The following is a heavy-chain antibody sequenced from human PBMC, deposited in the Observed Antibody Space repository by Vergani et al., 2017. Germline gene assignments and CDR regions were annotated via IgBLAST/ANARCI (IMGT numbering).Heavy chain of an antibody. CDR3: AREEYSSSPGWFDP. Sequence: QVQLQQWGAGLLKPSETLSLTCAVYGGSFSGYYWSWIRQPPGKGLEWMGEINHSGSTNYNPSLKSRVTISVDTSKNQFSLKLSSVTAADTAVYYCAREEYSSSPGWFDPWGQGTLVTVSS. CDR1: GGSFSGYY. D-gene: IGHD6-6*01. J-gene: IGHJ5*02. CDR2: INHSGST. V-gene: IGHV4-34*01.